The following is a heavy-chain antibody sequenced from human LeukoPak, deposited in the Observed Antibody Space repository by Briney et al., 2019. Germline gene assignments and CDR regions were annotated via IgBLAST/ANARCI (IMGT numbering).Heavy chain of an antibody. Sequence: ASVKVSCKASGYTFTNYAVHWVRQAPGQRLEWMGWINAGNGKTNYSQRFQVRVTLTRDTSASTVYMELSSLRSEDTAVYYCARGYYDLLTGHVVTYYFDYWGQGTLVTVSS. CDR3: ARGYYDLLTGHVVTYYFDY. J-gene: IGHJ4*02. CDR2: INAGNGKT. D-gene: IGHD3-9*01. V-gene: IGHV1-3*01. CDR1: GYTFTNYA.